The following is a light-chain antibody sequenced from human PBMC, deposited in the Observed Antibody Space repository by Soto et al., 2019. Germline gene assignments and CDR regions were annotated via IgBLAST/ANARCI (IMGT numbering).Light chain of an antibody. CDR3: QQYNSYWRT. J-gene: IGKJ1*01. V-gene: IGKV1-5*02. CDR1: QTISNW. CDR2: DAS. Sequence: DIQMTLSPSTLSAAVGDRVTIIFRASQTISNWLAWYQQKPGKAPKLLIYDASSLESGVPSRFSGSGSGTEFTLTISSLQPDDFATYYCQQYNSYWRTFGQGTKVDIK.